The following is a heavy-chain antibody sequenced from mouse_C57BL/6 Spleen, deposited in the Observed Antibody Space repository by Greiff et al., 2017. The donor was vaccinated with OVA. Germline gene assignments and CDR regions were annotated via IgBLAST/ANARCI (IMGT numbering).Heavy chain of an antibody. V-gene: IGHV5-6*01. J-gene: IGHJ4*01. CDR1: GFTFSSYG. CDR2: ISSGGSYT. Sequence: EVHLVESGGDLVKPGGSLKLSCAASGFTFSSYGMSWVRQTPDKRLEWVATISSGGSYTYYPDSVKGRFTISRDNAKNTLYLQMSSLKSEDTAMYYCARQGLRTPEGYAMDYWGQGTSVTVSS. CDR3: ARQGLRTPEGYAMDY. D-gene: IGHD1-1*01.